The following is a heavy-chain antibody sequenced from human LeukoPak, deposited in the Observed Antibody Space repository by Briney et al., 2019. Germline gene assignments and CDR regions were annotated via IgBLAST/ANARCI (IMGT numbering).Heavy chain of an antibody. D-gene: IGHD3-22*01. CDR3: ARGITMIQNAFDI. CDR2: IYHSGST. V-gene: IGHV4-30-2*01. CDR1: GGSISSGGYS. J-gene: IGHJ3*02. Sequence: SQTLSLTCVVSGGSISSGGYSWSWIRQPPGKGLEWIGYIYHSGSTYYNPSLKSRVTISVDRSKNQFSLKLSSVTAADTAVYYCARGITMIQNAFDIWGQGTMVTVSS.